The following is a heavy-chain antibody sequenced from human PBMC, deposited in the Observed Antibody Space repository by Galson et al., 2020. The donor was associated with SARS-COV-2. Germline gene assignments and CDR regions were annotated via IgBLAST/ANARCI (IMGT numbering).Heavy chain of an antibody. J-gene: IGHJ2*01. V-gene: IGHV4-30-4*08. D-gene: IGHD3-22*01. CDR2: IYYSGDT. CDR3: ARPSSSGYYSIWYFDL. Sequence: SETLSLTCVVSGNYVSSADYYWSWIRQPPGKGLEWIGYIYYSGDTYYNPSLESRVTISIDTSKNQFSLNLTSVNAADTAVYYCARPSSSGYYSIWYFDLWGRGTLVTVSS. CDR1: GNYVSSADYY.